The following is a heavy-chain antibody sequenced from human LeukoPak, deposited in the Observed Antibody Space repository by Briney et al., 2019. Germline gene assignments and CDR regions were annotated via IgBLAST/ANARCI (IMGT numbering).Heavy chain of an antibody. CDR1: GGSISSSSYY. Sequence: SETLSLTCTVSGGSISSSSYYWGWIRQPPGKGLEWIGSIYHSGSTYYNPSLKSRVTISVDTSKNQFSLKLSSVTAADTAVYYCARDGVYYDSSGYSTDAFDIWGQGTMVTVSS. CDR3: ARDGVYYDSSGYSTDAFDI. D-gene: IGHD3-22*01. V-gene: IGHV4-39*07. J-gene: IGHJ3*02. CDR2: IYHSGST.